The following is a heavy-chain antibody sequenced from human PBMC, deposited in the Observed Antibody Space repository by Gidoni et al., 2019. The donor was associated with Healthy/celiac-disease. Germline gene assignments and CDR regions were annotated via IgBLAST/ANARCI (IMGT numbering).Heavy chain of an antibody. D-gene: IGHD6-6*01. CDR3: ARESGYSSSSGVY. CDR2: IYYSGSI. Sequence: QLQLQASGQGLVKPSETLSLTCTVSGGPISSCSYYWGWIRQPPGKGLEWLGSIYYSGSIYYNPSLKRRVTISVDTSKNQFSLKLSSVTAADTAVYYCARESGYSSSSGVYWGQGTLVTVSS. CDR1: GGPISSCSYY. J-gene: IGHJ4*02. V-gene: IGHV4-39*02.